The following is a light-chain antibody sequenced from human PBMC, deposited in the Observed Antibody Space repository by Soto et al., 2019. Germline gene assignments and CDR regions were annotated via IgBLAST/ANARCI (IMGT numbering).Light chain of an antibody. CDR1: QSVSSS. CDR2: SAS. CDR3: QQHNNWPLT. Sequence: EIVMTQSPATLSVSPGERATLSCRASQSVSSSLAWYQQKPGQAPRLLMYSASTRATGVPDRFSGSGSGTEFTLTISSLQSVDFAVYYCQQHNNWPLTFGGGTKVEIK. J-gene: IGKJ4*01. V-gene: IGKV3-15*01.